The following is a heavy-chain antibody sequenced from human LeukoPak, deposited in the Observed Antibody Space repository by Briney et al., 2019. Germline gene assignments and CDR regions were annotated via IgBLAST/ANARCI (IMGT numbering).Heavy chain of an antibody. D-gene: IGHD6-19*01. CDR3: ARGGIQVSGIDEFDY. V-gene: IGHV3-13*01. Sequence: GGSLRLSCAASGFTFIDYDMHWVRQVIGKGLEWVSAISIRGDTHYSGSVKGRFTISRENAESSLYLQMNSLRAEDTAVYYCARGGIQVSGIDEFDYWGQGTLVTVSS. CDR1: GFTFIDYD. CDR2: ISIRGDT. J-gene: IGHJ4*02.